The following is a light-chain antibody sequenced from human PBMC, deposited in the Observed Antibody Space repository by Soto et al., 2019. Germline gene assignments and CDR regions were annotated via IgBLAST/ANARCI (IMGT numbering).Light chain of an antibody. J-gene: IGKJ2*01. Sequence: DIQLTQSPSFLSASVGDRVTITCRASQGINNYLAWYQQKPGKAPKLVIYDASTLQSGVPSRFSGSGSGTEFTLTISSLQPEDFATYYWQQLNNYPYTFGQGTKLEIK. CDR1: QGINNY. CDR2: DAS. V-gene: IGKV1-9*01. CDR3: QQLNNYPYT.